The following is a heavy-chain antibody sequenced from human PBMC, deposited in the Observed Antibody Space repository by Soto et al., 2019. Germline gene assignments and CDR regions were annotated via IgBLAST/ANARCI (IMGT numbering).Heavy chain of an antibody. V-gene: IGHV1-69*06. J-gene: IGHJ5*02. CDR1: GGTFSSYA. D-gene: IGHD3-9*01. CDR2: IIPIFDTA. Sequence: QVQLVQSGAEVKKPGSSVKVSCKASGGTFSSYAISWVRQAPGQGLEWMGGIIPIFDTANYAQKFQGRVTITADKSTSTAYMELSSLRSEDTAVYYCARSGGPNYDILTGYYGNWFDPWGQGTLVTVSS. CDR3: ARSGGPNYDILTGYYGNWFDP.